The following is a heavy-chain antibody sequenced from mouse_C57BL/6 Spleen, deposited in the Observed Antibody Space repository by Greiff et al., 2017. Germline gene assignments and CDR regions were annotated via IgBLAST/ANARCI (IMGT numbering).Heavy chain of an antibody. Sequence: EVNVVESGGDLVKPGGSLKLSCAASGFTFSSYCMSWVRQTPDKRLEWVATISSGGSCTYYPDSVKGRVTLSRDNAKNTLYLQMSSLKSEDTAMDYCARHNYSTFDYWGQGTTLTVSS. CDR3: ARHNYSTFDY. CDR2: ISSGGSCT. V-gene: IGHV5-6*01. D-gene: IGHD2-5*01. J-gene: IGHJ2*01. CDR1: GFTFSSYC.